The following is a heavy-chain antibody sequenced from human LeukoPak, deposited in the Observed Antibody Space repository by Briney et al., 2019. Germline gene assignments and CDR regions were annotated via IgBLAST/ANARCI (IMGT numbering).Heavy chain of an antibody. CDR1: GLTFSSYA. CDR2: ISGSGGST. CDR3: AKKTGGGDYGIPYYYYYYGMDV. J-gene: IGHJ6*02. Sequence: PGGSLRLSCAAPGLTFSSYAMSWARQAPGKGLEWVSAISGSGGSTYYADSVKGRFTISRDNSKNTLYLQMNSLRAEDTAVYYCAKKTGGGDYGIPYYYYYYGMDVWGQGTTVTVSS. V-gene: IGHV3-23*01. D-gene: IGHD4-17*01.